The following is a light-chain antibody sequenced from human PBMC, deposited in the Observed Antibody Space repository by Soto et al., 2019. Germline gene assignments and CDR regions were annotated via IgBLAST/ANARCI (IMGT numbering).Light chain of an antibody. J-gene: IGLJ2*01. CDR2: DVS. Sequence: QSALTQPASVSGSPGQSITISCTGTSSDVGGYNYVSWYQQHPGKAPKLMIYDVSNRPSGVSNRFSGSKSGNTASLTTSGVQDEDEEDYYCSSYTSGSTLVVFGGGTKLTVL. CDR1: SSDVGGYNY. V-gene: IGLV2-14*01. CDR3: SSYTSGSTLVV.